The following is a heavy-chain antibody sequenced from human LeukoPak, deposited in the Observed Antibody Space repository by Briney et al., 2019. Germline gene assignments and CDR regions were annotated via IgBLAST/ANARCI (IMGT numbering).Heavy chain of an antibody. D-gene: IGHD1-1*01. Sequence: KPSETLSLTWTVSGGSISSYYWSWIRQPPGKGLEWIGYTYYSGSTNYNPSLKSRVTISVDTSKNQFSLKLSSVTAADTAVYYCARVTKRDYGMDVWGQGTTVTVSS. J-gene: IGHJ6*02. CDR1: GGSISSYY. CDR2: TYYSGST. CDR3: ARVTKRDYGMDV. V-gene: IGHV4-59*01.